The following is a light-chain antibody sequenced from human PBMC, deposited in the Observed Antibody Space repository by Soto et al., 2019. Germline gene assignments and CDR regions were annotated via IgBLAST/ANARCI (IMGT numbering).Light chain of an antibody. CDR2: EDN. J-gene: IGLJ2*01. Sequence: NFMLTQPHSVSESPGKTVTISCTRSSGSIASNYVQWYQQRPGSAPTTVIYEDNQRHSGVPDRFSGSIDSSSNSASLTISGLMTEDEADYYCQSYDSSSVVFGGGTKLTVL. CDR1: SGSIASNY. CDR3: QSYDSSSVV. V-gene: IGLV6-57*04.